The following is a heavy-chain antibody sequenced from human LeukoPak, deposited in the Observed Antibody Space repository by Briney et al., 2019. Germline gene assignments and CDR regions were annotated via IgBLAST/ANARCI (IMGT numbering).Heavy chain of an antibody. CDR2: IIPIFGTA. D-gene: IGHD3-3*01. V-gene: IGHV1-69*13. CDR3: ARGATIFGVVIQLAY. Sequence: SVKVSCKASGGTFSSYAISWVRQAPGQGLEWMGGIIPIFGTANYAQKFQGRVTITADESTSTAYMELSSLRSEDTAVYYCARGATIFGVVIQLAYWGQGALVTVSS. J-gene: IGHJ4*02. CDR1: GGTFSSYA.